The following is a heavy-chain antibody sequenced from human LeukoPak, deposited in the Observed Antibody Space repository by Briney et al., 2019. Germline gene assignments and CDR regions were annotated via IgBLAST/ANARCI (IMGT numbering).Heavy chain of an antibody. CDR3: ARITAHYYYGMDV. Sequence: GSLRLSCAASGFTFNKAWMSWVRQAPGKGLEWVGRIKSKADGGTTEYAEPVKGRFTISRDDSKNTLYLQMNSLKTEGTAVYYCARITAHYYYGMDVWGQGTTVTVSS. J-gene: IGHJ6*02. D-gene: IGHD3-10*01. V-gene: IGHV3-15*01. CDR1: GFTFNKAW. CDR2: IKSKADGGTT.